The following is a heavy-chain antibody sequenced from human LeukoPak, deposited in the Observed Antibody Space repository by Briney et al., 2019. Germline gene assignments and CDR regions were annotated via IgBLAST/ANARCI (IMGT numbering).Heavy chain of an antibody. Sequence: GGSLRLSCAASGFTVSSNYMSWVRQAPGKGLEWVSVIYSGGSTYYADSVKGRFTISRDNSKNTLYLQMNSLRAEDTAVYYCARGPRGWYVDYWGQGTLVTVSS. CDR3: ARGPRGWYVDY. V-gene: IGHV3-53*01. CDR2: IYSGGST. J-gene: IGHJ4*02. CDR1: GFTVSSNY. D-gene: IGHD6-19*01.